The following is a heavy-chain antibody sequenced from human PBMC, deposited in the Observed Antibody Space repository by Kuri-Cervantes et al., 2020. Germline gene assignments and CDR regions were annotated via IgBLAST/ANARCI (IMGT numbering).Heavy chain of an antibody. D-gene: IGHD6-19*01. CDR3: ARVQSAWYSSGWYYWFDP. V-gene: IGHV3-30*03. CDR2: ISYDGSNK. J-gene: IGHJ5*02. CDR1: GFTFSSYG. Sequence: LSLTCAASGFTFSSYGMHWVRQAPGKGLEWVAVISYDGSNKYYADSVKGRFTISRDNSKNTLYPQMNSLRAEDTAVYYCARVQSAWYSSGWYYWFDPWDQGTLVTVSS.